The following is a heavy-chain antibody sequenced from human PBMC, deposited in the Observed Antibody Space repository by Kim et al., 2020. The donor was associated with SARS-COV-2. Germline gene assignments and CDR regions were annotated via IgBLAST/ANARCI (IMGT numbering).Heavy chain of an antibody. J-gene: IGHJ6*02. CDR3: ARGRYGPAKPGGMDV. CDR2: IYYSGST. CDR1: GGSISSYY. Sequence: SETLSLTCTVSGGSISSYYWSWIRQPPGKGLEWIGYIYYSGSTNYNPSLKSRVTISVDTSKNQFSLKLSSVTAADTAVYYCARGRYGPAKPGGMDVWGQGTTVTVSS. V-gene: IGHV4-59*13. D-gene: IGHD1-1*01.